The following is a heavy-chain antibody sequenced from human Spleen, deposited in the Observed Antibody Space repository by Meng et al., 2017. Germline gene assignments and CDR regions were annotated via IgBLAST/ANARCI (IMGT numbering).Heavy chain of an antibody. V-gene: IGHV3-15*01. CDR2: IKSNSDGGTT. J-gene: IGHJ4*02. D-gene: IGHD6-13*01. CDR1: GFSFTDAW. Sequence: GGSLRLSCVASGFSFTDAWMSWVRQAPGKGLEWVGRIKSNSDGGTTDYAAPVKGRFTISRDDSKNTLYLQMNSLITEDTAVYFCATGAAAADHWGQGTRVT. CDR3: ATGAAAADH.